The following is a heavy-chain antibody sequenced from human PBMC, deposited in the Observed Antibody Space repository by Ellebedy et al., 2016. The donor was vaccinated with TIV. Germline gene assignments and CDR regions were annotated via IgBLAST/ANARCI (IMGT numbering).Heavy chain of an antibody. D-gene: IGHD4-23*01. V-gene: IGHV3-23*01. J-gene: IGHJ3*01. Sequence: GESLKISCAASGFTFSSYAMCWVRQAPGKGLEWISTISDSGSGTFFADSVKGRFTISRDNSKNTLYLQMISLRAEDTAVYYCARDPVGVGPAFDVWGQGTVVTVSS. CDR2: ISDSGSGT. CDR1: GFTFSSYA. CDR3: ARDPVGVGPAFDV.